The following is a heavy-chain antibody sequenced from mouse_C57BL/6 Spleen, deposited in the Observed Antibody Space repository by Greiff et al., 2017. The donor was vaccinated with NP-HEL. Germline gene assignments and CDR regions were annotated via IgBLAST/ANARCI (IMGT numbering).Heavy chain of an antibody. Sequence: QVQLQQSGAELVRPGASVTLSCKASGYTFTDYEMHWVKQTPVHGLEWIGAIDPETGGTAYNQKFKGKAILTADKSSSTAYMELRSLTSEDSAVYYCTRYYGSVYYFDYWGQGTTLTVSS. CDR1: GYTFTDYE. J-gene: IGHJ2*01. CDR2: IDPETGGT. D-gene: IGHD1-1*01. CDR3: TRYYGSVYYFDY. V-gene: IGHV1-15*01.